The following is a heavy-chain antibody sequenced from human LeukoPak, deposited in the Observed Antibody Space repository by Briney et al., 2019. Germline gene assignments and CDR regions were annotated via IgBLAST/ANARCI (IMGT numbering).Heavy chain of an antibody. J-gene: IGHJ3*02. CDR1: GGSISSSSYY. CDR2: IYYSGST. V-gene: IGHV4-39*07. D-gene: IGHD3/OR15-3a*01. Sequence: SETPSLTCTVSGGSISSSSYYWGWIRQPPGKGLEWIGNIYYSGSTYYNPSLKSRVTISVDTSKKQLSLRLSSVTAADTAVYYCAKEAPTDYAFDIWGQGTMVTVS. CDR3: AKEAPTDYAFDI.